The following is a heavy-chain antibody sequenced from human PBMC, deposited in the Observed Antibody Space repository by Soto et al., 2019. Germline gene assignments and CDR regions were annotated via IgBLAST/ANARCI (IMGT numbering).Heavy chain of an antibody. D-gene: IGHD1-1*01. Sequence: TSETLSLTCAVSGDSITSNNWWSWVRQAPGKGLEWIGEIYHSGATTYNPSLKNRATISVDPSKNHFSLKLPSVTAADTAVYFCARDLGTGTDYWGRGTLVTVSS. CDR2: IYHSGAT. V-gene: IGHV4-4*02. J-gene: IGHJ4*02. CDR3: ARDLGTGTDY. CDR1: GDSITSNNW.